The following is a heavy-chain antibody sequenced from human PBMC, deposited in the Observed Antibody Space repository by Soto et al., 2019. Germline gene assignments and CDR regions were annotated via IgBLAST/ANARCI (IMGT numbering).Heavy chain of an antibody. Sequence: QVQLVQSGAEVKKPGSSVKVSCKASGGTFSSYAISWVRQAPGQGLEWMGGIIPIFGTANYAQKFQGRVTITADESTSTAYMELSSLRSEDTAVYYCARDGTGTTRGRYYGMDVWGQGTTVTVSS. CDR3: ARDGTGTTRGRYYGMDV. J-gene: IGHJ6*02. CDR1: GGTFSSYA. D-gene: IGHD4-4*01. V-gene: IGHV1-69*01. CDR2: IIPIFGTA.